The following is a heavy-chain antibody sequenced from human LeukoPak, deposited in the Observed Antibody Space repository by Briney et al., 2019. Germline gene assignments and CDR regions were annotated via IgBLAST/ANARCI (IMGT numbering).Heavy chain of an antibody. CDR1: GFTFSSYS. Sequence: PGGSLRLSCAASGFTFSSYSMNWVRQAPGKGLEWVANIKQDGSEEYYVDSVKGRFTISRDNAKNSLYLQMNSLRAEDTAVYYCARDRREGGSYRSFQYWGQGTLVTVSS. D-gene: IGHD3-16*02. CDR3: ARDRREGGSYRSFQY. CDR2: IKQDGSEE. J-gene: IGHJ4*02. V-gene: IGHV3-7*03.